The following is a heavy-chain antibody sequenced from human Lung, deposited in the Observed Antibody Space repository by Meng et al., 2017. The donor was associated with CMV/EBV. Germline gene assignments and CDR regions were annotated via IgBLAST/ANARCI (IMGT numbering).Heavy chain of an antibody. J-gene: IGHJ6*02. D-gene: IGHD4-23*01. CDR3: AKDADGGKGYYYYGMDV. CDR1: GFTFDDYV. CDR2: ISWDGGST. Sequence: GESLKISCAASGFTFDDYVMHWLRQAPGKGLLWVSLISWDGGSTYYADSVKGRFTISRDNSKNSLYLQMNSLRAEDTALYYCAKDADGGKGYYYYGMDVWGQGXTVTVSS. V-gene: IGHV3-43D*03.